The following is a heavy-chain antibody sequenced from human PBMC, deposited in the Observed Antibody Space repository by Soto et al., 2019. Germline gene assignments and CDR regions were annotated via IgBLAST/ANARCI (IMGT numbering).Heavy chain of an antibody. CDR2: INHSGTT. J-gene: IGHJ5*02. D-gene: IGHD1-1*01. V-gene: IGHV4-34*09. Sequence: PSETLSLTCAVYGGSFSGYYYSWIRQPPGKGLEWIGEINHSGTTNYNPSLKSRITLSVDTSKNQFSLRLSSVTAADTAVYHCARAGVDGNYNWFDPWGQGSLVTVSS. CDR1: GGSFSGYY. CDR3: ARAGVDGNYNWFDP.